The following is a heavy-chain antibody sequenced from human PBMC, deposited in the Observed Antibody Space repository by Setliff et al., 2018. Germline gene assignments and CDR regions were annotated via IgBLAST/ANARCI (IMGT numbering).Heavy chain of an antibody. V-gene: IGHV3-48*04. J-gene: IGHJ4*02. Sequence: PGESLKISCAASGFPFSTYTMTWIRQAPGKGLEWISYIHDSGNPTYYADSVKGRFTISRDNAKNTLYLQMNSLRAEDTAVYYCVRGYCSSSSCYGTMGYWGQGTLVTVSS. D-gene: IGHD2-2*01. CDR3: VRGYCSSSSCYGTMGY. CDR2: IHDSGNPT. CDR1: GFPFSTYT.